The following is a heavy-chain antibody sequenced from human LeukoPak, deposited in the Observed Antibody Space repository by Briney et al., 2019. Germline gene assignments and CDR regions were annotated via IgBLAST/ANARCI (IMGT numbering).Heavy chain of an antibody. J-gene: IGHJ4*01. Sequence: GGALRLSCAASGFTFSVYWMSCVRQAPGKGLEWGADIYQDVGEKYYMHFVKGRITLARDNAKNSLYLQMNSLRAEDTAVYYCARIKGETSAAISYWGHGTLVTVSS. CDR1: GFTFSVYW. CDR2: IYQDVGEK. V-gene: IGHV3-7*01. CDR3: ARIKGETSAAISY. D-gene: IGHD2-15*01.